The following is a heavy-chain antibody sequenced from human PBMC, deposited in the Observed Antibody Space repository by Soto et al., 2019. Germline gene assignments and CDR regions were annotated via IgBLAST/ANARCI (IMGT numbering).Heavy chain of an antibody. D-gene: IGHD3-10*01. V-gene: IGHV4-39*01. Sequence: PSETLSLTCTVSGGSISSSSYYWGWIRQSPGKGLEWIGSFYYSGSTYYSPSLKSRVTVSGDTSKKQISLRLSSVTAADTAVYSGGRISGAPRYRDFWGKGSRVTVSS. J-gene: IGHJ6*03. CDR2: FYYSGST. CDR3: GRISGAPRYRDF. CDR1: GGSISSSSYY.